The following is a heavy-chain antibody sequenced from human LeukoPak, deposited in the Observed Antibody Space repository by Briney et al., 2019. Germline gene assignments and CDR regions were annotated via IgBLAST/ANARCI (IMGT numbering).Heavy chain of an antibody. D-gene: IGHD3-16*01. Sequence: SVNVSCKASGGTFSSYAISWVRQAPGQGLEWMGGIIPIFGTANYAQKFQGRVTITADESTSTAYMELSSLRSEDTAVYYCARDRFEGYYGMDVWGQGTTVTVSS. V-gene: IGHV1-69*13. CDR2: IIPIFGTA. CDR1: GGTFSSYA. J-gene: IGHJ6*02. CDR3: ARDRFEGYYGMDV.